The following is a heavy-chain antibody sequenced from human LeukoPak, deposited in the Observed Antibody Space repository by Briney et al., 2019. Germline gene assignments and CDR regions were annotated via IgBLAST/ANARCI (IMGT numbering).Heavy chain of an antibody. J-gene: IGHJ4*02. CDR2: MYPDDSDT. CDR1: GCFFINHW. V-gene: IGHV5-51*01. CDR3: ARLIYDSSGYFDY. Sequence: GASLHISSQASGCFFINHWIGWGRRKAGKGGEWGGIMYPDDSDTRYSPSLQGQVSISADKSLSTPYLQWSSLKASDTAMYYCARLIYDSSGYFDYWGQGALVTVSS. D-gene: IGHD3-22*01.